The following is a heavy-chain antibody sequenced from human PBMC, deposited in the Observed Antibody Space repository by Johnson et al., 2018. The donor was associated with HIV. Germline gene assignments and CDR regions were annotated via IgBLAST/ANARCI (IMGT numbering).Heavy chain of an antibody. V-gene: IGHV3-30*03. J-gene: IGHJ3*02. CDR3: AREGPSERGAFDI. CDR1: GFTISTFW. Sequence: QVQLVESGGALVQPGGSLRLSCEVSGFTISTFWMHWVRQVPGKGLEWVAVMSYDGSVKYYADSVKGRFTISRDNSKNTLYLQMNSLRAEDTAVYFCAREGPSERGAFDIWGHGTMVTVSS. CDR2: MSYDGSVK.